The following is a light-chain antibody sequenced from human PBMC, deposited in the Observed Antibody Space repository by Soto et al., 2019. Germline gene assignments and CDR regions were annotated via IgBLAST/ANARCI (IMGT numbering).Light chain of an antibody. J-gene: IGLJ2*01. Sequence: QSALTQPASVSGSPGQSITISCTGTGSDVGGYNYVSWYQQYPGKAPELMIFDVSNRPSGVSNRFSGSKSGNTASLTISGLQAEDEADYYCSSYASSSTPVVFGGGTKLTVL. CDR1: GSDVGGYNY. CDR2: DVS. V-gene: IGLV2-14*01. CDR3: SSYASSSTPVV.